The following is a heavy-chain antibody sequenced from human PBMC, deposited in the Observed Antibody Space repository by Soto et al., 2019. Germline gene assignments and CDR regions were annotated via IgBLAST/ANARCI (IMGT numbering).Heavy chain of an antibody. Sequence: PGGSLRLSCAASGFTFSSYSMNWVRQAPGKGLEWVSSISSSSSYIYYADSVKGRFTISRDNAKNSLYLQMNSLRAEDTAVYYCARVLGGGSGSYYNGPYYYYMDVWGKGTTVTVSS. CDR3: ARVLGGGSGSYYNGPYYYYMDV. J-gene: IGHJ6*03. V-gene: IGHV3-21*01. CDR2: ISSSSSYI. D-gene: IGHD3-10*01. CDR1: GFTFSSYS.